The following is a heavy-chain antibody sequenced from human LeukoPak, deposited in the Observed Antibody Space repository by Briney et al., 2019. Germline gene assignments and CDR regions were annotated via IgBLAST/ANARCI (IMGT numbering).Heavy chain of an antibody. V-gene: IGHV3-9*03. Sequence: GGSLRLSCAASGFSFNNYAMSWVRQAPGKGLEWVSGISWNSGSIGYADSVKGRFTISRDNAKNSLYLQMNSLRAEDMALYYCAKAITISLNDAFDIWGQGTMVTVSS. D-gene: IGHD3-3*01. CDR1: GFSFNNYA. J-gene: IGHJ3*02. CDR3: AKAITISLNDAFDI. CDR2: ISWNSGSI.